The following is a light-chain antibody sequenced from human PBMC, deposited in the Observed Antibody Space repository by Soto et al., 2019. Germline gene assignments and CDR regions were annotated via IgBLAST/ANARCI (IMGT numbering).Light chain of an antibody. CDR1: QSVNRW. CDR3: QQYIDYRT. CDR2: DAS. J-gene: IGKJ1*01. V-gene: IGKV1-5*01. Sequence: DIQMTQSPSTLSASIEDRDTITCRASQSVNRWLAWYQQKPGKAPKLLIYDASTLGSGVPSRFSGSGFGTEFTLTFSNLQPDDFATYFCQQYIDYRTFGQGTKV.